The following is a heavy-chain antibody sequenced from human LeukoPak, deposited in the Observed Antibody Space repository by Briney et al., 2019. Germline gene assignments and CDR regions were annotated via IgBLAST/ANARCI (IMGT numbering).Heavy chain of an antibody. CDR1: GGSFSGYY. Sequence: SETLSLTCAVYGGSFSGYYWSWIRQPPGKGLEWIAEINHSGSTNYNPSLKSRVTISVDTSKNQFSLKLSSVTAADTAVYYCASYSSSWPGGFDYWGQGTLVTVSS. CDR3: ASYSSSWPGGFDY. V-gene: IGHV4-34*01. D-gene: IGHD6-13*01. J-gene: IGHJ4*02. CDR2: INHSGST.